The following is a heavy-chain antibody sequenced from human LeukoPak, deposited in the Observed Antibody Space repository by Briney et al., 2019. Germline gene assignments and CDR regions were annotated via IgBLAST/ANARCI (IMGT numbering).Heavy chain of an antibody. CDR2: IYSGGRT. V-gene: IGHV3-53*01. D-gene: IGHD1-26*01. Sequence: GGSLRLSCAASGFTVSSNYMSWVRQAPGKGLEWVSIIYSGGRTYYADSVKGRFTISRDDSKNTLFLQMNSLRAEDTAVYYCARDPTVWGATYYYYYGMDVWGQGTTVTVSS. CDR1: GFTVSSNY. CDR3: ARDPTVWGATYYYYYGMDV. J-gene: IGHJ6*02.